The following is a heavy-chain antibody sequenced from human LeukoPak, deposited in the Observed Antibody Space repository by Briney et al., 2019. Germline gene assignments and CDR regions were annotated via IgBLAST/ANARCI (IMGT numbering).Heavy chain of an antibody. V-gene: IGHV3-74*01. CDR3: ARCIAAAGKGLNWFDP. D-gene: IGHD6-13*01. J-gene: IGHJ5*02. Sequence: GGSLRLSCAASGFTFSSYGMHWVRQAPGKGLVWVSRINTDGSSTSYAGSVKGRFTISRDNAKNTLYLQMNSLRAEDTAVYYCARCIAAAGKGLNWFDPWGQGTLVTVSS. CDR2: INTDGSST. CDR1: GFTFSSYG.